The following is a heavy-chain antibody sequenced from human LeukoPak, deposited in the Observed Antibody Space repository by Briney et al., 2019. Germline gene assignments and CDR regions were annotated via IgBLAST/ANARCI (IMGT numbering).Heavy chain of an antibody. CDR1: GFTFSSYA. J-gene: IGHJ4*02. V-gene: IGHV3-30*04. CDR2: ISYDGSNK. CDR3: ARESRAYCGGDCQNGYDDFDY. Sequence: PGRSLRLSCAASGFTFSSYAMHWVRQAPGKGLEWVAVISYDGSNKYYADSVKGRFTISRNNSKNTLYLQMNSLRAEDTAVYYCARESRAYCGGDCQNGYDDFDYWGQGTLVTVSS. D-gene: IGHD2-21*02.